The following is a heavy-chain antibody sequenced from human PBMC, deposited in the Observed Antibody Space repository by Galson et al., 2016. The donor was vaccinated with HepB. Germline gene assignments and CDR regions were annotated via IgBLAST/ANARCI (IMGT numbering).Heavy chain of an antibody. D-gene: IGHD3-3*01. CDR2: ISSTSTYI. Sequence: SLRLSCAASGFTFSTYTMNWVRQAPGKGLGWVSYISSTSTYIDYADSVKGRFTISRENAKNSLYLQMNSLRAEDTAVYYCARDRSRFSSGYYTGARDVFAIWGQGTVVTVSS. CDR3: ARDRSRFSSGYYTGARDVFAI. J-gene: IGHJ3*02. V-gene: IGHV3-21*01. CDR1: GFTFSTYT.